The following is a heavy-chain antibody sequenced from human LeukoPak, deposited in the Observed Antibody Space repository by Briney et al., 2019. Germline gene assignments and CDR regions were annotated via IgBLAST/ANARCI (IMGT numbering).Heavy chain of an antibody. V-gene: IGHV3-21*01. Sequence: PGGSLRLSCAASGFMFSSYAMNWVRQVPGKGLEWASTISNTGASTYYADSVKGRFTISRDNAKNSLYLQMNSLRAEDTAVYYCARDRGYSGFTRSFDYWGQGTLVTVSS. CDR1: GFMFSSYA. J-gene: IGHJ4*02. CDR3: ARDRGYSGFTRSFDY. D-gene: IGHD5-12*01. CDR2: ISNTGAST.